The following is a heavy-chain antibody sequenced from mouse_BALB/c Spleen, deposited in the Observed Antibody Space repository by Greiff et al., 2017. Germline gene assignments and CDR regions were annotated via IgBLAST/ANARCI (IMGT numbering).Heavy chain of an antibody. CDR2: INPNNGGT. Sequence: EVQLQQSGPELVKPGASVKIPCKASGYTFTDYNMDWVKQSHGKSLEWIGDINPNNGGTIYNQKFKGKATLTVDKSSSTAYMELRSLTSEDTAVYYCARRGPYYGSSFYAMDYWGQGTSVTVSS. V-gene: IGHV1-18*01. J-gene: IGHJ4*01. CDR3: ARRGPYYGSSFYAMDY. D-gene: IGHD1-1*01. CDR1: GYTFTDYN.